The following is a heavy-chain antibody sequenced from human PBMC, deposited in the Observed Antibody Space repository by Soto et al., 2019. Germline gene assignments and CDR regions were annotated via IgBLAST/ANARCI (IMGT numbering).Heavy chain of an antibody. J-gene: IGHJ5*02. V-gene: IGHV3-48*02. CDR2: ISYSSTTI. CDR1: GFTFSVYS. D-gene: IGHD6-13*01. Sequence: EVQLVESGGGLVQPGGSLSLSCAASGFTFSVYSMNWVRQAPGKGLEWVSYISYSSTTIYYADSVKGRFTISRDNAKNSLYLQMNSLRDEDTSVYYCARDNGIAGSFDPWGQGTLVTVSS. CDR3: ARDNGIAGSFDP.